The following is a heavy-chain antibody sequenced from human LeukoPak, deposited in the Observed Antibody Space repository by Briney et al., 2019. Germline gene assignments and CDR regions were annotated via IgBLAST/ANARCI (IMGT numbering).Heavy chain of an antibody. V-gene: IGHV1-24*01. CDR2: FDPEDGET. CDR3: ATDPGSFWGRYGMDV. Sequence: GASVKVSCKVSGYTLTELSMHWVRQAPGKGLEWMGGFDPEDGETIYAQKFQGRVTMTEDTSTDTAYMELSSLRSEDAAVYYCATDPGSFWGRYGMDVWGQGTTVTVSS. D-gene: IGHD3-16*01. CDR1: GYTLTELS. J-gene: IGHJ6*02.